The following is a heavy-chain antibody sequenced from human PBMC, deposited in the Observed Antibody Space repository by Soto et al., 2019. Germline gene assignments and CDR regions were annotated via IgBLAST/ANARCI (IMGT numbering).Heavy chain of an antibody. CDR3: ARGSEDCSGGSCYSAFDY. CDR1: GFTFSSYG. CDR2: IWYDGSNK. V-gene: IGHV3-33*01. J-gene: IGHJ4*02. Sequence: ESGGGVVQPGRSLRLSCAASGFTFSSYGMHWVRQAPGKGLEWVAVIWYDGSNKYYADSVKGRFTISRDNSKNTLYLQMNSLRAEDTAVYYCARGSEDCSGGSCYSAFDYWGQGTLVTVSS. D-gene: IGHD2-15*01.